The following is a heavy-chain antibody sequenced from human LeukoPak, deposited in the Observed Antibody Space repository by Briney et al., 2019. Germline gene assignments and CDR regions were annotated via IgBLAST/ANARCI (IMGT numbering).Heavy chain of an antibody. CDR3: AKDIFSSVGILDY. J-gene: IGHJ4*02. D-gene: IGHD3-3*02. CDR2: ISGRGDNT. CDR1: GFMFKSYA. Sequence: GGSLRLSCAASGFMFKSYAMSWVRQAPGKGLEWVSGISGRGDNTNYADSVKGRFTISRDNSKNTVNLHLNGLTVEDTAVYYCAKDIFSSVGILDYWGQGTLVTVSS. V-gene: IGHV3-23*01.